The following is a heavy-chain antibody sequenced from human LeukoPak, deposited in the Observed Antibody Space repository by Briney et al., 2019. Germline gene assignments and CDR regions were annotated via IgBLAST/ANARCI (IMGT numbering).Heavy chain of an antibody. CDR2: INPKSGGT. D-gene: IGHD4-17*01. V-gene: IGHV1-2*02. CDR3: ARDSDYGDYINDY. Sequence: ASVKVSCKASGYTFTGYYMHWVRQAPGQGLEWMGWINPKSGGTNYAQKFQGRVTMTRDTSISTAYMELSRLRSDDTAVYYCARDSDYGDYINDYWGQGTLVTVSS. J-gene: IGHJ4*02. CDR1: GYTFTGYY.